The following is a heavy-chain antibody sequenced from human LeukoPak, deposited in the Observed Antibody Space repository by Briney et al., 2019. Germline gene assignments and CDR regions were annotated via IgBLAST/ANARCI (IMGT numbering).Heavy chain of an antibody. J-gene: IGHJ4*02. CDR1: GFTFSSYS. D-gene: IGHD1-1*01. CDR2: ISSSSSYT. V-gene: IGHV3-21*01. CDR3: ARAPVDWNDDPLPSYFDY. Sequence: PGGSLRLSCAASGFTFSSYSMNWVRQAPGKGLEWVSSISSSSSYTYYADSVKGRFTISRDNAKNSLYLQMNSLRAEDTAVYYCARAPVDWNDDPLPSYFDYWGQGTLVTVSS.